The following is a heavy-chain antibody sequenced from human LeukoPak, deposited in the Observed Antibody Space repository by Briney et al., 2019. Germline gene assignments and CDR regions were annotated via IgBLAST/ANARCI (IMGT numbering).Heavy chain of an antibody. V-gene: IGHV3-30-3*01. CDR1: GFTFSSYA. J-gene: IGHJ6*02. CDR3: ARDIVATINGMDV. D-gene: IGHD5-12*01. Sequence: GGSPRLSCAASGFTFSSYAMHWVRQAPGKGLEGGAVISYDGSNKYYADSVKGRFTISRDNSKNTLYLLMNSLRAEDTAVYYCARDIVATINGMDVWGQGPTVTVSS. CDR2: ISYDGSNK.